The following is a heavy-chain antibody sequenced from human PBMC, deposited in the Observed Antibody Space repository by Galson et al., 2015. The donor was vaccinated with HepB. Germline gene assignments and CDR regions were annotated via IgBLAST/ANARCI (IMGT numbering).Heavy chain of an antibody. CDR2: INANSGGT. CDR3: AREWKLLRTKVPFY. Sequence: SVKVSCKASGYTFTGYFIQWVRQAPGQGLEWMGWINANSGGTNYEQKFQGRVTMTRDTSISTAYMELSNLRSDDTAVYYCAREWKLLRTKVPFYWGQGTLVTVSS. D-gene: IGHD1-26*01. CDR1: GYTFTGYF. J-gene: IGHJ4*02. V-gene: IGHV1-2*02.